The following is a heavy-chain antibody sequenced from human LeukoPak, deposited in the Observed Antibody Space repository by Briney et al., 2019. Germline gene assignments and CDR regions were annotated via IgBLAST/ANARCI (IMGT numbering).Heavy chain of an antibody. CDR2: INPSGGST. Sequence: ASVKVSCKASGYTFTSYYMHWVRQAPGQGLEWMGIINPSGGSTSYAQKFQGRVTMTRDTSISTAYMELSRLRSDDTAVYYCAREGQRTDAFDIWGQGTMVTVSS. J-gene: IGHJ3*02. D-gene: IGHD1/OR15-1a*01. CDR1: GYTFTSYY. CDR3: AREGQRTDAFDI. V-gene: IGHV1-46*01.